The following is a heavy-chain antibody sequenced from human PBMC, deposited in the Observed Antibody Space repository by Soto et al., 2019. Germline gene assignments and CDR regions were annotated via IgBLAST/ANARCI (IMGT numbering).Heavy chain of an antibody. J-gene: IGHJ6*02. CDR3: ARFGRGEYYYYGMDV. V-gene: IGHV4-59*12. D-gene: IGHD2-15*01. CDR2: IYYSGST. Sequence: SETLSLTCSVSRDSNISTSTICLRSPPGKGLEWIGYIYYSGSTNYNPSLKSRVTISVDTSKNQFSLKLSSVTAADTAVYYCARFGRGEYYYYGMDVWGQGTTVTVS. CDR1: RDSNISTS.